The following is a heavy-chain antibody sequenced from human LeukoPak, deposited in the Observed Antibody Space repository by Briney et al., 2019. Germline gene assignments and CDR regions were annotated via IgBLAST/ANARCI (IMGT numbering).Heavy chain of an antibody. V-gene: IGHV4-38-2*02. D-gene: IGHD3-16*01. CDR1: GYSISSGYY. CDR2: IYHSGST. J-gene: IGHJ4*02. CDR3: TRGAGWLIDY. Sequence: SETLSLTCTVPGYSISSGYYWGWIRQPPGKGLEWIGSIYHSGSTYYNPSLKSRVTISVDTSKEQFSLKVNSVTAADTAVYYCTRGAGWLIDYWGQGILVTVSS.